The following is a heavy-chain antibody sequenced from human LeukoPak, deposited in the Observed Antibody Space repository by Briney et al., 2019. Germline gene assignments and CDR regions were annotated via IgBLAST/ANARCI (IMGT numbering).Heavy chain of an antibody. CDR3: VRDFVGESGAGGP. D-gene: IGHD3-10*01. CDR1: GFTFGSYT. Sequence: GGSLRLSCAASGFTFGSYTMNWVRQAPGKGLEWVSSISPSGSSTWNADSVKGRFTISRDNAKNSVYLQMNSLRAEDTAIYFCVRDFVGESGAGGPWGQGILITVSS. CDR2: ISPSGSST. J-gene: IGHJ5*02. V-gene: IGHV3-21*01.